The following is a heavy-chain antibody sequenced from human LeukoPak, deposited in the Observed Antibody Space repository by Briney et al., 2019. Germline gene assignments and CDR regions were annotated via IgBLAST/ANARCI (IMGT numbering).Heavy chain of an antibody. D-gene: IGHD3-22*01. CDR2: IYYSGST. CDR1: GGSISSSSYY. V-gene: IGHV4-39*01. CDR3: ARGDYYDSSGYVSVYY. J-gene: IGHJ4*02. Sequence: PSETLSLTCAVSGGSISSSSYYWGWIRQPPGKGLEWIGSIYYSGSTYYNPSLKSRVTISVDTSKNQFSLKLSSVTAADTAVYYCARGDYYDSSGYVSVYYWGQGTLVAVSS.